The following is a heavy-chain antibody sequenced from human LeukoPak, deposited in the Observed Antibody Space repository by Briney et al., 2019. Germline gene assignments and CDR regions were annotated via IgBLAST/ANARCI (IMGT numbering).Heavy chain of an antibody. CDR3: ARAETAVGSY. CDR2: IYMDGST. V-gene: IGHV3-53*01. D-gene: IGHD6-19*01. J-gene: IGHJ4*02. Sequence: PGGSLRLSCTASGFSVSSNYMSWVRQAPGRGLEWVSVIYMDGSTNYADAVKRRLTISRDNSKNTVYLQMNNLRAEDTAVYYCARAETAVGSYWGQGTLVTVCS. CDR1: GFSVSSNY.